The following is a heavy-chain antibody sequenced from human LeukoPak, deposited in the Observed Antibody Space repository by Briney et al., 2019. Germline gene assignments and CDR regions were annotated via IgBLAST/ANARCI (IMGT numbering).Heavy chain of an antibody. CDR1: GFTFSSYA. CDR2: ISGSGGST. J-gene: IGHJ4*02. V-gene: IGHV3-23*01. D-gene: IGHD2-2*01. CDR3: AKSRSRYGQAGVDY. Sequence: PGGSLRLSGAASGFTFSSYAMSWVRQAPGKGLEWVSAISGSGGSTYYADSVKGRFTISRDNSKNTLYLQMNSLRAEDTAVYYCAKSRSRYGQAGVDYWGQGTLVTVSS.